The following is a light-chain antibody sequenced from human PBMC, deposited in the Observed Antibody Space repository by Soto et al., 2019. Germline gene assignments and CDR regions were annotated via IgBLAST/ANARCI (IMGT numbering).Light chain of an antibody. Sequence: QSALTQPASVSGSPGQSITISCTGTSSDVGAYNYVSWYQHHPGKAPKLMIYDVSSRPSGVSNRFSGSKSGNTASLTISGLPAEDEADYYCSSYTSSTTLVFGGGTKLTVL. V-gene: IGLV2-14*03. CDR2: DVS. J-gene: IGLJ2*01. CDR3: SSYTSSTTLV. CDR1: SSDVGAYNY.